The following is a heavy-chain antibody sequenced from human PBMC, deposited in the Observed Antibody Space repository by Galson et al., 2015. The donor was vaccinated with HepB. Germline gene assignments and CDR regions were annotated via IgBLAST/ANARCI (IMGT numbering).Heavy chain of an antibody. D-gene: IGHD1-1*01. V-gene: IGHV1-8*01. CDR3: ARTELERRGHYYYYYMDV. CDR1: GYTFTSYD. CDR2: MNPNSGNT. Sequence: SVKVSCKASGYTFTSYDINWVRQATGQGLEWMGWMNPNSGNTGYAQKFQGRVTMTRNTSIGTAYMELSSLRSGDTAVYYCARTELERRGHYYYYYMDVWGKGTTVTVSS. J-gene: IGHJ6*03.